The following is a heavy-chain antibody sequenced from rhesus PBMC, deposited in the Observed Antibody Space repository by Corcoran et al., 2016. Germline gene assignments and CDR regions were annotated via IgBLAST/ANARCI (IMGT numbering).Heavy chain of an antibody. Sequence: QVQLQESGPAVVKPSETLSLTCAVSGGSISSSNWWSWIRQSPGKGLEWFGGIYVSGGSTQYNPSPTSRVTSSKDTSQNQFSLKLSSVTAADTAVYYCASSATVAATRRIDYWGQGVLVTVSS. CDR3: ASSATVAATRRIDY. CDR2: IYVSGGST. CDR1: GGSISSSNW. J-gene: IGHJ4*01. D-gene: IGHD4-29*01. V-gene: IGHV4-93*01.